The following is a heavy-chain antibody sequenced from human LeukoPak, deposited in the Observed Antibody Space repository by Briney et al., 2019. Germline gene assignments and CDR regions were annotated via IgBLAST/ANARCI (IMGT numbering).Heavy chain of an antibody. CDR1: GGSISSYY. CDR3: ARVVAAGTNYFDY. J-gene: IGHJ4*02. V-gene: IGHV4-59*01. D-gene: IGHD6-13*01. CDR2: IYYSGST. Sequence: SETLSLTCTVSGGSISSYYWSWIRQPPGKGQEWIGYIYYSGSTNYNPSLKSRVTISVDTSKNQFSLKLSSVTAADTAVYYCARVVAAGTNYFDYWGQGTLVTVSS.